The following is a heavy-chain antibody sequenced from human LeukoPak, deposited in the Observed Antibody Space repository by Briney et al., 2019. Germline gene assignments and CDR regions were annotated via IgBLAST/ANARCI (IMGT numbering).Heavy chain of an antibody. D-gene: IGHD2-8*02. CDR3: ARDLPTGGHLPYFDY. CDR2: IIPILDLA. V-gene: IGHV1-69*04. Sequence: ASVKVSCKASGGTFSSYAINWVRQAPGQGLEWMGRIIPILDLATYAQKFQGRVTITADKSTSTAYMELSSPISEDTAVYYCARDLPTGGHLPYFDYWGQGTLVTVSS. J-gene: IGHJ4*02. CDR1: GGTFSSYA.